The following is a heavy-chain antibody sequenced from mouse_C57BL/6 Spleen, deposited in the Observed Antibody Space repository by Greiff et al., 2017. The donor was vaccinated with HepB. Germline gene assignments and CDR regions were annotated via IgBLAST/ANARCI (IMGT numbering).Heavy chain of an antibody. J-gene: IGHJ4*01. CDR3: ARSHYYGSSYAMDY. CDR2: INPNNGGT. Sequence: EVKLVESGPELVKPGASVKIPCKASGYTFTDYNMDWVKQSHGKSLEWIGDINPNNGGTFYNQKFKGKATLTVDKSSSTAYMELRSLTSEDTAVYYCARSHYYGSSYAMDYWGQGTSVTVSS. CDR1: GYTFTDYN. V-gene: IGHV1-18*01. D-gene: IGHD1-1*01.